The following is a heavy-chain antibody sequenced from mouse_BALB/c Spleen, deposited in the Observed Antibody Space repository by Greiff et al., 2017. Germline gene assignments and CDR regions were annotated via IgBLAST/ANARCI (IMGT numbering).Heavy chain of an antibody. CDR3: TRVKARGYGNYGFAY. CDR2: IDPETGGT. D-gene: IGHD2-1*01. V-gene: IGHV1-15*01. Sequence: VQRVESGAELVRPGASVTLSCKASGYTFTDYEMHWVKQTPVHGLEWIGAIDPETGGTAYNQKFKGKATLTADKSSSTAYMELRSLTSEDSAVYYCTRVKARGYGNYGFAYWGQGTLVTVSA. CDR1: GYTFTDYE. J-gene: IGHJ3*01.